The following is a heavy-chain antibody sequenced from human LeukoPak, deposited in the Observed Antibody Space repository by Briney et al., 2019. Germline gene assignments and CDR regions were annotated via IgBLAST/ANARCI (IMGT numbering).Heavy chain of an antibody. J-gene: IGHJ3*02. CDR3: AGALLPYYDILTGYYKHPIDAFDI. CDR1: GGSISSYY. D-gene: IGHD3-9*01. Sequence: KPSETLSLTCTVSGGSISSYYWSWIRQPAGKGLEWIGRIYTSETTNYNPSLKSRVTMSVDTSKNQFSLKLSSVTAADTAIYYCAGALLPYYDILTGYYKHPIDAFDIWGQGTMVTVSS. CDR2: IYTSETT. V-gene: IGHV4-4*07.